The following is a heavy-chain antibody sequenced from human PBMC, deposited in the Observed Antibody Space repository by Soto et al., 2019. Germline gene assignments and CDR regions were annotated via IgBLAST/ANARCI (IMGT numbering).Heavy chain of an antibody. CDR1: GFTFNKYG. Sequence: PGGSLRLSCVASGFTFNKYGMHWVRQAPGKGLERVAVISFDGSDKYYEDSVKGRFTISRDNSKNTLYVQIDSLKNEDTAVYYCARDLCPPESSYWDFCHHGMDVWGQGTTVTVSS. D-gene: IGHD1-7*01. V-gene: IGHV3-30*03. CDR3: ARDLCPPESSYWDFCHHGMDV. CDR2: ISFDGSDK. J-gene: IGHJ6*02.